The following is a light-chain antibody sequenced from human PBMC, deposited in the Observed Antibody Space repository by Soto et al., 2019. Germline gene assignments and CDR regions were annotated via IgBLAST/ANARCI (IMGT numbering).Light chain of an antibody. CDR1: SSDVGSYNL. CDR3: SSYTSSSTWV. CDR2: EGS. V-gene: IGLV2-14*02. J-gene: IGLJ1*01. Sequence: QSALTQPASVSGSPGQSITISCTGTSSDVGSYNLVSWYQQHPGKAPKLMIYEGSKRPSGVSNRFSGSKSGNTASLTISGLQAEDEADYYCSSYTSSSTWVFGTGTKLTV.